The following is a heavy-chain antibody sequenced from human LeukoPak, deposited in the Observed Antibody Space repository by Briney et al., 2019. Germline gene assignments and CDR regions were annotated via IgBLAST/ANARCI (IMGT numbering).Heavy chain of an antibody. J-gene: IGHJ6*02. CDR1: GFTFSSYG. Sequence: GRSLRLSCAASGFTFSSYGMHWVRQAPGKGLEWVAVIWYDGSNKYYADSVKGRFTISRDNSKNTLYLQMNSLRAEDTAVYYCARDRSPHHSSSWLGDYYYYGMDVWGQGTTVTVSS. CDR3: ARDRSPHHSSSWLGDYYYYGMDV. CDR2: IWYDGSNK. D-gene: IGHD6-13*01. V-gene: IGHV3-33*01.